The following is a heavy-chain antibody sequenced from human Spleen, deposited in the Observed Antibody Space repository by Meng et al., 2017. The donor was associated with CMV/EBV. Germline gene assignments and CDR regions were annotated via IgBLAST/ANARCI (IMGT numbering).Heavy chain of an antibody. V-gene: IGHV1-69*06. D-gene: IGHD2-21*01. CDR1: GGTFSSYA. CDR3: ARCGGDCFLGGWFDP. J-gene: IGHJ5*02. Sequence: SVKVSCKASGGTFSSYAISWVRQAPGQGLEWMGGIIPIFGTANYAQKFQGRVTITADKSTSTAYMELRSLRSDDTAVYYCARCGGDCFLGGWFDPWGQGTLVTVSS. CDR2: IIPIFGTA.